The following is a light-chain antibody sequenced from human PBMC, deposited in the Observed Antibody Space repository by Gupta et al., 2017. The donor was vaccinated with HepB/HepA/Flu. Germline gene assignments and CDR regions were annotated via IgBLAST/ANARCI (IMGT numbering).Light chain of an antibody. CDR2: EVS. CDR1: SSDVGGYKY. Sequence: QSALTQPPSASGSLGQSVTISCTGTSSDVGGYKYVSWYQQDPGKAPKLLIYEVSERPSWVPARFSASRSGNTASRTVSGLQAEDESYYYGSSYAGNNNYVFGSGTKVTVL. V-gene: IGLV2-8*01. J-gene: IGLJ1*01. CDR3: SSYAGNNNYV.